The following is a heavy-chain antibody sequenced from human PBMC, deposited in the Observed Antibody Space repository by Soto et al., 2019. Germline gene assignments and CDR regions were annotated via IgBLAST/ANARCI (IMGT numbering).Heavy chain of an antibody. CDR2: INAGTGNT. CDR3: ARSIVVVTALDY. J-gene: IGHJ4*02. Sequence: QVQLVQSGAEEKKPGASVKVSCKASGYTFTSYAMHWVGKAPGQRLEWMGWINAGTGNTKYSQKFQGRVTITRDTSASTAYMELSSLRSEDTAVYYCARSIVVVTALDYWGQGTLVTASS. D-gene: IGHD2-21*02. CDR1: GYTFTSYA. V-gene: IGHV1-3*05.